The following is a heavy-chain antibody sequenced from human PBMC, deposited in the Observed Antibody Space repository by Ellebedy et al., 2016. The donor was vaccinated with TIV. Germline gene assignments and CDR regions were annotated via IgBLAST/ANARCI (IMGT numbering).Heavy chain of an antibody. V-gene: IGHV3-30*04. D-gene: IGHD3-10*01. J-gene: IGHJ4*02. CDR1: GFTFSSYA. CDR2: ISYDGSST. CDR3: AGGSDYYGSGSYYSQVDY. Sequence: PGGSLRLSCAASGFTFSSYAMPWVRQAPGKGLEWVAVISYDGSSTFYADSVKGRFTISRDNSKNTLYLQMNSLRAEDTAVYYCAGGSDYYGSGSYYSQVDYWGQGTLVTVSS.